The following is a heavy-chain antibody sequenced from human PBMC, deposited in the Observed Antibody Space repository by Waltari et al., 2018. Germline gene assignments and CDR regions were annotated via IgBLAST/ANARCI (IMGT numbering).Heavy chain of an antibody. Sequence: EVQLVESGGGLVQPGGSLRLSCAASGFTFSSYWMSWVRQAPRKGLEWVANIKQDGSEKYYVDSVKGRFTISRDNAKNSLYLQMNSLRAEDTAVYYCARVPVIAARPYYYYYMDVWGKGTTVTISS. CDR3: ARVPVIAARPYYYYYMDV. CDR1: GFTFSSYW. CDR2: IKQDGSEK. J-gene: IGHJ6*03. D-gene: IGHD6-6*01. V-gene: IGHV3-7*01.